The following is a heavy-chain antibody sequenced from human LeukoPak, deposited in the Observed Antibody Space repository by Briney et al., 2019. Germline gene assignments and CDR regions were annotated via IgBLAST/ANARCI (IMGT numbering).Heavy chain of an antibody. V-gene: IGHV3-30*04. CDR3: ARIPTSSWAYYFDY. D-gene: IGHD6-13*01. J-gene: IGHJ4*02. CDR1: GFTFSSYA. Sequence: GGSLRLSCAASGFTFSSYAMHWVRQAPGKGLEWVAVISYDGSNKYYADSVKGRFTISRDNSKNTLYLQMNSLRAEDTAVYYCARIPTSSWAYYFDYWGQGTLVTVSS. CDR2: ISYDGSNK.